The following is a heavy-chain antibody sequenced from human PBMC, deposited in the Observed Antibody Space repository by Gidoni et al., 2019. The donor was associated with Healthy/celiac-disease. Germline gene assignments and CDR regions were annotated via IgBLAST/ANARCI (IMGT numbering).Heavy chain of an antibody. D-gene: IGHD6-13*01. Sequence: EVQLVESGGGLVKPGGSLRLSCAASGFTFSNAWMSWVRQAPGKGLEWVGRIKSKTDGGTTDYAAPVKGRFTISRDDSKNTLYLQMNSLKTEDTAVYYCTTDRYSSSWYGSFDYWGQGTLVTVSS. CDR2: IKSKTDGGTT. CDR1: GFTFSNAW. V-gene: IGHV3-15*01. J-gene: IGHJ4*02. CDR3: TTDRYSSSWYGSFDY.